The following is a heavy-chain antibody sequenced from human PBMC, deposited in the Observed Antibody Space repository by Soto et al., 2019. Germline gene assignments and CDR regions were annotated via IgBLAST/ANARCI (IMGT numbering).Heavy chain of an antibody. Sequence: GGSLRLSCVASGFTFSDYSMSWIRQAPGEGLEWLAFIDSRGRALSYADSVRGRFTISRDNAENSVYLQMDSLRADDTAVYYCARQAARNYIGSWGQGNSVTVSS. D-gene: IGHD6-6*01. CDR1: GFTFSDYS. CDR2: IDSRGRAL. J-gene: IGHJ4*02. CDR3: ARQAARNYIGS. V-gene: IGHV3-11*01.